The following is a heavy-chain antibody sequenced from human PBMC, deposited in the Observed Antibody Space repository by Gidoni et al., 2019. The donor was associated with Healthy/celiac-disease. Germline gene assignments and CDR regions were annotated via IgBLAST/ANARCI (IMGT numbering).Heavy chain of an antibody. CDR2: ISSSSSYI. CDR1: GSPSRSYS. Sequence: EVQLVESGGGMVQPGGALSPSCAASGSPSRSYSLNWVRQAPGKGVGWVSSISSSSSYIYYADSVKGRCTISRDNAKNSLYLQMNSLRAEDTAVYYCARDRGSGWYNWFDPWGQGTLVTVSS. V-gene: IGHV3-21*01. CDR3: ARDRGSGWYNWFDP. D-gene: IGHD6-19*01. J-gene: IGHJ5*02.